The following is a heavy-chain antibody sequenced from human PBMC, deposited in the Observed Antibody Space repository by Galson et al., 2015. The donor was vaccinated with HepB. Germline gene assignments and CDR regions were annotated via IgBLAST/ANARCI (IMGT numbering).Heavy chain of an antibody. D-gene: IGHD1-7*01. CDR3: ARGGTPDYYYYYMDV. CDR2: VTYDGINT. Sequence: SLRLSCAASGFTFGDYAMHWVRQAPGKGLEWVAIVTYDGINTYYGGSVMGRFTISRDNSKNTLFLQMTSLRADDTAVYFCARGGTPDYYYYYMDVWGRGTTVTVSS. CDR1: GFTFGDYA. V-gene: IGHV3-30-3*01. J-gene: IGHJ6*03.